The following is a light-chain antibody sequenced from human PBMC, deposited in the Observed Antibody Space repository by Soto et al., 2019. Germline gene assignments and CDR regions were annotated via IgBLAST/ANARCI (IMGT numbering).Light chain of an antibody. CDR1: QSVSSSY. CDR2: GAS. V-gene: IGKV3-20*01. CDR3: QQYGSPLT. J-gene: IGKJ4*01. Sequence: ILWTQTPGTLSLSPVERATLSCRASQSVSSSYLAWYQQKPGQAPRLLIYGASSRATGIPDRFSGSGSGTDFTLTISRLEPEDFAVYYCQQYGSPLTFGGGTKVDIK.